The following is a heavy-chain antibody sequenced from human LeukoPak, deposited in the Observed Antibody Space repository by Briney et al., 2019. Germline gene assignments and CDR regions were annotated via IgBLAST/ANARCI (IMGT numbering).Heavy chain of an antibody. CDR2: INEDGSQK. J-gene: IGHJ6*02. CDR3: ARGHYDMDV. CDR1: GLTLSRHW. V-gene: IGHV3-7*05. Sequence: GGPLRLSCAASGLTLSRHWMSWVRQAPGKGLEWVANINEDGSQKHHVDSVKDRFSISRDNAKNSLNLQMNSLRAEDTAVYYCARGHYDMDVWGQGTPVIVSS.